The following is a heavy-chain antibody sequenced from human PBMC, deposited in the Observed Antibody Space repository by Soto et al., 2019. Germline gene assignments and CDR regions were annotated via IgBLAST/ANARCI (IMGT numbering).Heavy chain of an antibody. CDR1: GGSISSSSYY. Sequence: SETLSLTCTVSGGSISSSSYYWGGIRQPPGKGLEWIGYIYYGGTTSYNPSLKSRVAISLETSKNQFSLRLNSVTAADTAVYYCARLGAYFQSLDPWGQGTLVTVSS. V-gene: IGHV4-61*05. CDR2: IYYGGTT. CDR3: ARLGAYFQSLDP. J-gene: IGHJ5*02. D-gene: IGHD2-21*01.